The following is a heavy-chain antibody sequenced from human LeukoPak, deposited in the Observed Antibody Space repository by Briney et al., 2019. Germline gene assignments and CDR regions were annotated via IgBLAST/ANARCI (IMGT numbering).Heavy chain of an antibody. Sequence: GGSLRLSCAASGFTFSSYGMHWVRQPPGRGLEWVGRIKSKTDGGTAEYAAPVKGRFIISRDDSKNTLYLQMNSLNSDDTGVYYCATALRGVGFWGQGTLVTVPS. J-gene: IGHJ4*02. CDR3: ATALRGVGF. CDR1: GFTFSSYG. D-gene: IGHD3-3*01. V-gene: IGHV3-15*01. CDR2: IKSKTDGGTA.